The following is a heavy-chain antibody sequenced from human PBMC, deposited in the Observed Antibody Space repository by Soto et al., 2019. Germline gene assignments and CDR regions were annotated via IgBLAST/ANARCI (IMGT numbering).Heavy chain of an antibody. CDR1: GFTFSDYA. CDR3: AKDLRNLLSTGWYGVSH. D-gene: IGHD6-19*01. CDR2: ISGSGAGT. Sequence: EVQLLESGGGLVQPGGSLRLSCAASGFTFSDYAMSWVRQAPGKGLEWVSGISGSGAGTYYADSVKGRVTISRDNSKNTLYLQMNSPRAEDTAVYYCAKDLRNLLSTGWYGVSHWGQGTLVTVSS. J-gene: IGHJ4*02. V-gene: IGHV3-23*01.